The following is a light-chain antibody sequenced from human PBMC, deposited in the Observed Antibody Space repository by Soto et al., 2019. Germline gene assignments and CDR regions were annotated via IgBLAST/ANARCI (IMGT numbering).Light chain of an antibody. CDR1: RSNIGAGYD. J-gene: IGLJ1*01. CDR3: QSYDSTLSDRYV. CDR2: GNI. Sequence: QSVLTQPPSVSGAPGQRVTISCTGSRSNIGAGYDVHWYQQRPGTGPKLLIFGNINRPSGVPDRFSGSKSGTSASLAITGLQAEDEGDYYCQSYDSTLSDRYVFGTGTKVTVL. V-gene: IGLV1-40*01.